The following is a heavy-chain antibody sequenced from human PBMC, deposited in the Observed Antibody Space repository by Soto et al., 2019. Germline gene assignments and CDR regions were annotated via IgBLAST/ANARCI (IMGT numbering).Heavy chain of an antibody. CDR2: ISSSSSTI. Sequence: GGSLRLSCAASGFTFSSYSMNWVRQAPGKGLEWVSYISSSSSTIYYADSVKGRFTISRDNSENTLHLQMNSLRAEDTAVYYCARDLVNTARRDAFDIWGQGTMVTVSS. D-gene: IGHD4-17*01. V-gene: IGHV3-48*01. J-gene: IGHJ3*02. CDR1: GFTFSSYS. CDR3: ARDLVNTARRDAFDI.